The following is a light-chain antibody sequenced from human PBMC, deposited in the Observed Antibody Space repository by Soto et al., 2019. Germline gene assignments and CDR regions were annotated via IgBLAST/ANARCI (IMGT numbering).Light chain of an antibody. CDR1: SNDCGGYDY. Sequence: QSALTQPASVSGSPGQWITISCTGTSNDCGGYDYVSWYQQHPGKAPKLIIYEVVNRPSGISSRFSGSKSGNTASLSISGLQAEDEADYYCSSYTSTSSYVFATGTKVTVL. CDR2: EVV. J-gene: IGLJ1*01. CDR3: SSYTSTSSYV. V-gene: IGLV2-14*01.